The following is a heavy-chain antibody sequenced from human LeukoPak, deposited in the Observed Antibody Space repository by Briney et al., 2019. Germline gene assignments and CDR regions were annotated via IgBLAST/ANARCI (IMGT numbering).Heavy chain of an antibody. Sequence: ASVTVSCKASGYTFTGYYMHWVRQAPGQGLEWMGWISAYNGNTNYAQKLQGRVTMTTDTSTSTAYMELRSLRSDDTAVYHCARGGVGDYYDSSGSDYWGQGTLVTVSS. CDR2: ISAYNGNT. J-gene: IGHJ4*02. CDR1: GYTFTGYY. D-gene: IGHD3-22*01. CDR3: ARGGVGDYYDSSGSDY. V-gene: IGHV1-18*04.